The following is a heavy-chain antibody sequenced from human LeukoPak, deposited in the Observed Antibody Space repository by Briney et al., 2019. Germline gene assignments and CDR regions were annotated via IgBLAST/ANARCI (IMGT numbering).Heavy chain of an antibody. V-gene: IGHV4-39*01. CDR2: SYHSGDT. Sequence: SETLSLTCTVSGVSFTTSYYWGWIRAPPGKRLEGIGISYHSGDTYYNPSVNSRATISGDTSKNQLSLKLSSVTTADTAVYYCARSGVTLGWGNFDNWGQGTLGTVST. J-gene: IGHJ4*02. CDR3: ARSGVTLGWGNFDN. CDR1: GVSFTTSYY. D-gene: IGHD4-23*01.